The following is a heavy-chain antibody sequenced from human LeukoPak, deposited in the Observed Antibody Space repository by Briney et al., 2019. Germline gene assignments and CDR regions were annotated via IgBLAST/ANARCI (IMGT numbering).Heavy chain of an antibody. CDR3: ARSSPPRTYSSGWFDY. Sequence: GGSLRLSCTASGFTFSSYAMHWVRQAPGKGLEWVAVISYDGSNKYYADSVKGRFTISRDNSKNTLYLQMNSLRAEDTAVYYCARSSPPRTYSSGWFDYWGQGTLVTVSS. V-gene: IGHV3-30*04. CDR2: ISYDGSNK. J-gene: IGHJ4*02. CDR1: GFTFSSYA. D-gene: IGHD6-19*01.